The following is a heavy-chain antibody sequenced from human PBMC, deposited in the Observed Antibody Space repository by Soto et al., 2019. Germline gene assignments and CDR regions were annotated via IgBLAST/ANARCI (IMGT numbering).Heavy chain of an antibody. J-gene: IGHJ4*02. CDR1: GGTFSSYA. V-gene: IGHV1-69*13. Sequence: SVKVSCKASGGTFSSYAISWVRQAPGQGLEWVGGIIPIFGTANYAQKFQGRVTITADESTSTAYMELSSLRSEDTAVYYCARGSVVTKIRPLDYWGQGTLVTVSS. CDR2: IIPIFGTA. CDR3: ARGSVVTKIRPLDY. D-gene: IGHD3-22*01.